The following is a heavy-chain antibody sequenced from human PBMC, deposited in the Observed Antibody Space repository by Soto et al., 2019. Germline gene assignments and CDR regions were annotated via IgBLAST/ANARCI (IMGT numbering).Heavy chain of an antibody. Sequence: QVQLVESGGGVVQPGRSLRLSCAASGFTFSSYGMHWVRQAPGKGLEWVAVIWYDGSNKYYADSVKGRFTISRDNSKKTRYLQRNSLRAEDTAVYYGARGSYDLWSGYYGYWGQGTLVTVSS. J-gene: IGHJ4*02. D-gene: IGHD3-3*01. V-gene: IGHV3-33*01. CDR3: ARGSYDLWSGYYGY. CDR1: GFTFSSYG. CDR2: IWYDGSNK.